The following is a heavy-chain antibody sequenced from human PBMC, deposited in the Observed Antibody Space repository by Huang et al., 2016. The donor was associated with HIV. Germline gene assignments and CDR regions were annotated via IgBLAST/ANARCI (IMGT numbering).Heavy chain of an antibody. J-gene: IGHJ5*02. CDR3: AKESRWFSDFDQ. CDR1: GFIFSTFA. Sequence: QVQLVESGGGVVQPGTSLRLSCAASGFIFSTFAMHWVRQAPGKGLECVAVISYDGRSDRYSDSAKGRFTIARDNDKNTLSLEMNRLRQDDTAVYYCAKESRWFSDFDQWGQGTLVTVSS. V-gene: IGHV3-30*04. D-gene: IGHD2-15*01. CDR2: ISYDGRSD.